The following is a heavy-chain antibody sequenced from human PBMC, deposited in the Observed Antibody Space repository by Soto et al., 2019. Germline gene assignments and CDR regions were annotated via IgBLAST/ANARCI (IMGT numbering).Heavy chain of an antibody. CDR1: GGSISSYY. CDR3: ARRYGPGFDY. D-gene: IGHD4-17*01. V-gene: IGHV4-59*08. J-gene: IGHJ4*02. CDR2: IYYSGST. Sequence: QVQLQESGPGLVKPSETLSLTCTVSGGSISSYYWSWIRQPPGKGLEWIGYIYYSGSTNYNPSLISRGTTSVAPSKTQSSLKRRSVPAADAAVYSCARRYGPGFDYWGQGTLVTVSS.